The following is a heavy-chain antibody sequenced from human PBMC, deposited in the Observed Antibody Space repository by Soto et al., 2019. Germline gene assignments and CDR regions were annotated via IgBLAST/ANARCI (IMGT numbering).Heavy chain of an antibody. D-gene: IGHD2-2*01. J-gene: IGHJ4*02. Sequence: GGSLRLSCAASGFTFSSYGMHWVRQAPGKGLEWVAVISYDGSNKYYADSVKGRFTISRDNSKNTLYLQMNSLRAEDTAVYYCAKVGAHCSSTSCYSNFDYWGQGTLVTVSS. CDR2: ISYDGSNK. CDR1: GFTFSSYG. CDR3: AKVGAHCSSTSCYSNFDY. V-gene: IGHV3-30*18.